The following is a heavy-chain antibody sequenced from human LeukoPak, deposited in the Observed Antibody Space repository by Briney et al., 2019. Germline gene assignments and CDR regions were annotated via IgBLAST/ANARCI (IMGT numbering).Heavy chain of an antibody. V-gene: IGHV3-23*01. CDR3: ASGIVATREDAFDI. CDR1: GFTFSSYA. CDR2: ISGSGGST. D-gene: IGHD5-12*01. J-gene: IGHJ3*02. Sequence: GGSLRLSXAASGFTFSSYAMSWVRQAPGKGLEWVTAISGSGGSTYYADSVKGRFTISRDNSKNTLYLQMNSLRAEDTAVYYCASGIVATREDAFDIWGQGTMVTVSS.